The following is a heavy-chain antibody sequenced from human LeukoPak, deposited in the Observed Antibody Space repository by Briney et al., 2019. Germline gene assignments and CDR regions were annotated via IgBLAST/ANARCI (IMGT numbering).Heavy chain of an antibody. J-gene: IGHJ5*02. CDR1: GYTFISYD. Sequence: ASVKVSCKASGYTFISYDINWVRQAAGQGLEWMGWMNPNSGNTGYAQKFQGRVTMTRNTSISTAYMELSGLRSDDTAVYYCARGGERANFYGQGSSPNWFDPWGQGTLVTVSS. CDR3: ARGGERANFYGQGSSPNWFDP. V-gene: IGHV1-8*02. D-gene: IGHD3-10*01. CDR2: MNPNSGNT.